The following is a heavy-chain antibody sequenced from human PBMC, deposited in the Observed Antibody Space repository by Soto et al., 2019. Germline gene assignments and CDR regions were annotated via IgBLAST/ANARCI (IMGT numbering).Heavy chain of an antibody. J-gene: IGHJ6*02. D-gene: IGHD6-13*01. CDR2: ISSSGSTI. CDR1: GFTFSSYE. V-gene: IGHV3-48*03. Sequence: GGSLRLSCATSGFTFSSYEMNWVRQAPGKGLEWVSYISSSGSTIYYADSVKGRFTISRDNAKNSLYLQMDSLRAEDTAVYYCARDQEAGSFFPYYYGMDVWGQGTTVPVS. CDR3: ARDQEAGSFFPYYYGMDV.